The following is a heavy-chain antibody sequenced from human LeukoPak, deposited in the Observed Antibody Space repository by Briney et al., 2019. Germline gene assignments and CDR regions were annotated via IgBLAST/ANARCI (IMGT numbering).Heavy chain of an antibody. CDR3: ARSSSGYSSGWRYYYYYMDV. Sequence: GGSLRLSCEASGFTFSNYMMSWVRQAPGKGLEWVSSISSNSSYIYYADSVKGRFTISRDNAKNSLYLQMNSLRAEDTAVYYCARSSSGYSSGWRYYYYYMDVWGKGTTVTVSS. J-gene: IGHJ6*03. CDR1: GFTFSNYM. V-gene: IGHV3-21*01. D-gene: IGHD6-19*01. CDR2: ISSNSSYI.